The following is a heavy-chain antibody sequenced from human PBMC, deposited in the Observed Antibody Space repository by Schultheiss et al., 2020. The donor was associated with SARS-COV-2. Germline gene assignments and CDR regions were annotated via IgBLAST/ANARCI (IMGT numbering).Heavy chain of an antibody. D-gene: IGHD3-22*01. CDR2: ISSSGDST. Sequence: GESLKISCAASGFTFSSYAMSWVRQAPGKGLEWVSYISSSGDSTYYADSVKGRFTISRDNAKNSLYLQMNSLRAEDTAVYYCARDRSPNYYDSSAFDYWGQGTLVTVSS. J-gene: IGHJ4*02. V-gene: IGHV3-48*03. CDR1: GFTFSSYA. CDR3: ARDRSPNYYDSSAFDY.